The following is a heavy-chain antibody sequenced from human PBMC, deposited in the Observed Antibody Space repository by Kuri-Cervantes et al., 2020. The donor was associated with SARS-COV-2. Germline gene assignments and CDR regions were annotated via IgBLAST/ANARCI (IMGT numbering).Heavy chain of an antibody. CDR3: AADRGWSTTFITFDY. V-gene: IGHV4-59*12. Sequence: GSLRLSCTVSGGSISSYYWSWIRQPPGKGLEWIGYIYYSGSTNYNPSLKSRVTISVDTSKNQFSLKLTSVTAADTALYYCAADRGWSTTFITFDYWGQGTLVTVSS. D-gene: IGHD2/OR15-2a*01. J-gene: IGHJ4*02. CDR1: GGSISSYY. CDR2: IYYSGST.